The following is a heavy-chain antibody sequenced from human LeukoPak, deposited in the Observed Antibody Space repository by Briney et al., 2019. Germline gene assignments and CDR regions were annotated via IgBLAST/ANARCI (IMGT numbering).Heavy chain of an antibody. CDR3: ANIIRKYTSGYYYFDY. CDR2: ISGSGGST. Sequence: PGGSPRLSCAASGFTFSSYAMSWVRQAPGKGLEWASGISGSGGSTYYADSVKGRFTISRDNSKNTLYLQMNSLRAEDTAVYYCANIIRKYTSGYYYFDYWGQGTLVTVSS. J-gene: IGHJ4*02. D-gene: IGHD6-25*01. V-gene: IGHV3-23*01. CDR1: GFTFSSYA.